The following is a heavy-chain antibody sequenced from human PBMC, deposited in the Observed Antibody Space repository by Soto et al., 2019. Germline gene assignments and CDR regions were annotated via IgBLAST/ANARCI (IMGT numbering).Heavy chain of an antibody. CDR2: INPKSGDT. Sequence: QVQVVQSGAEVRKPGASVKVSCNPSGYTFSGYYIHWVRQAPGQGLVWMGWINPKSGDTNYAQKFQGRVTMTRDTSISTAYMELSRLRYDDTAVYYCATYVVASIFHGGMDVWGQGTTVTVAS. CDR1: GYTFSGYY. V-gene: IGHV1-2*02. J-gene: IGHJ6*02. CDR3: ATYVVASIFHGGMDV. D-gene: IGHD2-21*01.